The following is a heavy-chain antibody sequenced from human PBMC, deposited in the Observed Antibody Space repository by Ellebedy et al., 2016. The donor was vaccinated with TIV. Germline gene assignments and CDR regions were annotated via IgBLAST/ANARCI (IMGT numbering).Heavy chain of an antibody. V-gene: IGHV3-7*01. CDR3: ARLGPSGSYYLAFDY. J-gene: IGHJ4*02. Sequence: GESLKISCAASGFTFSSYWMSWVRHAPGKGLEWVANIKQDGSEKYYVDSVKGRFTISRDNAKNSLYLQMNSLRAEDTAVYYCARLGPSGSYYLAFDYWGQGTLVTVSS. CDR2: IKQDGSEK. D-gene: IGHD1-26*01. CDR1: GFTFSSYW.